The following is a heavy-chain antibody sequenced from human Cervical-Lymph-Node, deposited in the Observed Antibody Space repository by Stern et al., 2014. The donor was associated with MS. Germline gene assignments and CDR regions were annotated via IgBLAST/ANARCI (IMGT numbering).Heavy chain of an antibody. Sequence: VQLLQPGGGLVKPGGSLNLSCAVSGFSFSGYSMNWVRPAPGKGLEWVFSISGVGNYIYYSDSVKGRFTVSRDNAKNSLFLRMNSLRAEDTAVYYCARYQVGIYGVGWFDLWGQGTLVTVSS. J-gene: IGHJ5*02. CDR1: GFSFSGYS. D-gene: IGHD4-17*01. CDR3: ARYQVGIYGVGWFDL. CDR2: ISGVGNYI. V-gene: IGHV3-21*04.